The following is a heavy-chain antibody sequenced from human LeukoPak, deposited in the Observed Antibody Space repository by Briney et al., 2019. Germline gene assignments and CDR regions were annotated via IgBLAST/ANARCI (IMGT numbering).Heavy chain of an antibody. J-gene: IGHJ4*02. D-gene: IGHD2-2*02. V-gene: IGHV7-4-1*02. CDR2: INTNTGNP. CDR1: GYTFTSYA. CDR3: ARVYTPWGWLRFSHEFDY. Sequence: ASVKVSCKASGYTFTSYAMNWVRQAPGQGLEWMGWINTNTGNPTYAQGFTGRFVFSLDTSVSTAYLQISSLKAEDTDVYYCARVYTPWGWLRFSHEFDYWGQGTLVTVSS.